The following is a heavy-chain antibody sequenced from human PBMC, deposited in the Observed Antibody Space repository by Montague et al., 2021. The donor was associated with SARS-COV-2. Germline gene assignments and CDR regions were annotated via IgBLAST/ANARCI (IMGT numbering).Heavy chain of an antibody. CDR1: DGSFSDYS. Sequence: SETLSLTCAVYDGSFSDYSWTWIRQPPGKRLEWIGEINHRGSTNYNPSLKSRVTISVDTSKNQFSPKMTSVTAADTAVYYCARGRQHINMVVVVVTGGEYYFDXWGQGTLVAVSS. J-gene: IGHJ4*02. V-gene: IGHV4-34*01. D-gene: IGHD3-22*01. CDR3: ARGRQHINMVVVVVTGGEYYFDX. CDR2: INHRGST.